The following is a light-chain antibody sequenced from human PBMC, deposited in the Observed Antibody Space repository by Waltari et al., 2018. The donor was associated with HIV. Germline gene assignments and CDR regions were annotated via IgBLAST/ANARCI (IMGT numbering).Light chain of an antibody. Sequence: EIVLTPSPATLSLSPGERATISCRASQSVGSYLGWYQQKPGQAPRLLIYDASNRATVIPARFSGSGSGTDFTLTISSLEPEDFAVYYCQQRSDWPPTFGQGTKVEIK. V-gene: IGKV3-11*01. J-gene: IGKJ1*01. CDR1: QSVGSY. CDR2: DAS. CDR3: QQRSDWPPT.